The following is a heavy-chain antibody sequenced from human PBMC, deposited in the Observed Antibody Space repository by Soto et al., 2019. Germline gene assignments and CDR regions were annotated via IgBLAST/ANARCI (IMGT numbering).Heavy chain of an antibody. D-gene: IGHD3-10*01. CDR1: GFSLSTSGVG. Sequence: QITLKESGPTLLKHTQTLTLTCTFSGFSLSTSGVGVGWIRQPPGKALQRLALIYWDDDERFSPSLRNRRTITKDTSKNQVVLTMTNMDPVDTATYYCAHQTYYYGSGTIDVWGQGTTVTVSS. CDR2: IYWDDDE. J-gene: IGHJ6*02. CDR3: AHQTYYYGSGTIDV. V-gene: IGHV2-5*02.